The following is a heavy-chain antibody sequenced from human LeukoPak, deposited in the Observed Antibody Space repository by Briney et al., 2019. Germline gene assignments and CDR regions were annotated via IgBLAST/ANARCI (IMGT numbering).Heavy chain of an antibody. J-gene: IGHJ4*02. D-gene: IGHD6-19*01. V-gene: IGHV4-59*08. Sequence: SQTLSLTCTVSGGSMSPYHWGWIRQPPGRGLEWTGYIYYSGSTNYNPSLKSRVTISVDTSKNQFSLKLSSVTAADTAIYYCARAVSGRFDYWGQGTLVTVSS. CDR1: GGSMSPYH. CDR2: IYYSGST. CDR3: ARAVSGRFDY.